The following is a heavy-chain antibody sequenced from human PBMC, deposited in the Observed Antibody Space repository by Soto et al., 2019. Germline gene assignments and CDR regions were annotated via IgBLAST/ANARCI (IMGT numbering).Heavy chain of an antibody. V-gene: IGHV3-9*01. J-gene: IGHJ3*02. CDR2: ISWNSGNV. CDR3: AKEAPGFDI. Sequence: EVQLVESGGGLVQPGRSLRLSCAASGFRFDDYAMHWVRQAPGKGPEWVSGISWNSGNVGYGDSVKGRFTISRDNAKKSVYLQMNSLRPEDTALYYCAKEAPGFDIWGQGTMVTVSS. CDR1: GFRFDDYA.